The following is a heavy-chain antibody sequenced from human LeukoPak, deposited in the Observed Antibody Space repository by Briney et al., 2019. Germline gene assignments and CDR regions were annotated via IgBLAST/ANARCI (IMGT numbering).Heavy chain of an antibody. CDR2: INPNSGGT. CDR3: APSHYDSSAYSYDY. D-gene: IGHD3-22*01. J-gene: IGHJ4*02. V-gene: IGHV1-2*02. CDR1: GYTFTGYY. Sequence: ASVKVSCKASGYTFTGYYMHWVRQAPGQGLEWMGWINPNSGGTNYAQKFQGRVTMTRDTSISTAYMELSRLRSDDTAVYYCAPSHYDSSAYSYDYWGQGTLVTVSS.